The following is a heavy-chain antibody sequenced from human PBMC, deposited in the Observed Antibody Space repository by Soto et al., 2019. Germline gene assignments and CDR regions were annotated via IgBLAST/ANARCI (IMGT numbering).Heavy chain of an antibody. CDR2: INHSGST. CDR3: ARGACSSTSCHRDYYYYMDV. D-gene: IGHD2-2*01. J-gene: IGHJ6*03. CDR1: GGSFSVYY. V-gene: IGHV4-34*01. Sequence: SETLSLTCAVYGGSFSVYYWSWIRQPPGKGLEWIGEINHSGSTNYNPSLESRVTISVDTSKNQSSLKLSSVTAADTAVYYCARGACSSTSCHRDYYYYMDVWGKGTTVTVSS.